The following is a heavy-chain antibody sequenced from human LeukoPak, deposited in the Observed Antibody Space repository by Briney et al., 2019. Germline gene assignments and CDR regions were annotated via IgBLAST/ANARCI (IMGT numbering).Heavy chain of an antibody. V-gene: IGHV1-69*04. Sequence: VKVSCKASGGTFSSYTISWVRQAPGQGLEWMGRIIPILGIANYAQKFQGRVTITADKSTSTAYMELSSLRSEDTAVYYCARDYCGGDCYYFEYFDYWAREPWSPSPQ. CDR1: GGTFSSYT. CDR2: IIPILGIA. CDR3: ARDYCGGDCYYFEYFDY. J-gene: IGHJ4*02. D-gene: IGHD2-21*01.